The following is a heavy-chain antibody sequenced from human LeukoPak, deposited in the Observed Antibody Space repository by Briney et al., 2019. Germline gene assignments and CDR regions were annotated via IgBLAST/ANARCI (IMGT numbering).Heavy chain of an antibody. V-gene: IGHV1-18*01. Sequence: ASVKVSCKASGYTFTNYGITWMRQAPGQGLEWMGWINTYNGNTNYAQKLQGRVTITTDTSTSTAYMELRSLRSDGTAVFYCARDLVDGVGAPGAYWGQGALVTASS. CDR2: INTYNGNT. CDR1: GYTFTNYG. D-gene: IGHD1-26*01. CDR3: ARDLVDGVGAPGAY. J-gene: IGHJ4*02.